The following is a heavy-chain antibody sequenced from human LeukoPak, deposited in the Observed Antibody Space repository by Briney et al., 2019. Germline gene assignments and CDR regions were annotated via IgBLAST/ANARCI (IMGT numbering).Heavy chain of an antibody. J-gene: IGHJ4*02. D-gene: IGHD6-25*01. CDR1: GFSFNNYR. V-gene: IGHV3-7*03. CDR2: IKQDGSEK. CDR3: VRGPHIAATSY. Sequence: GSLRHSCVASGFSFNNYRMTWVRQAPGKGLEWVANIKQDGSEKQYVGSVKGRFAISRDNAKKSLYLQINTLRAEDTAVYYCVRGPHIAATSYWGQGTLVTVSS.